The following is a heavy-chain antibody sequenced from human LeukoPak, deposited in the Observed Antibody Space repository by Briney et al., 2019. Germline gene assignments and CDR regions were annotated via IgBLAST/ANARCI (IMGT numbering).Heavy chain of an antibody. CDR2: SYYSGST. J-gene: IGHJ4*02. CDR3: ARHDPYCSGGSCFFDY. Sequence: SETLPLTCTVSGRTISGNGYNWGWIRQPPGKEQEWSGSSYYSGSTYYNPSLKSRVTISVDTSKNQFPLKLSSVTAADTAVYYCARHDPYCSGGSCFFDYWGQGTLVTVSS. D-gene: IGHD2-15*01. V-gene: IGHV4-39*01. CDR1: GRTISGNGYN.